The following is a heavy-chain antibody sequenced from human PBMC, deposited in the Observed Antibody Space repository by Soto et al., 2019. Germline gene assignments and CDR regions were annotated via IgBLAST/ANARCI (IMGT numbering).Heavy chain of an antibody. CDR2: TYNNGRP. CDR1: GASISRGDYY. V-gene: IGHV4-30-4*01. D-gene: IGHD3-3*01. J-gene: IGHJ1*01. Sequence: SQTLSLTCTVSGASISRGDYYWNSIRQSPGKGLEWIGNTYNNGRPNYNPSVKSRVTISGDSSKNQFSLKMRSLSAADKAVYYCARGGAYDFWSGLFDWGHGTLVTVSS. CDR3: ARGGAYDFWSGLFD.